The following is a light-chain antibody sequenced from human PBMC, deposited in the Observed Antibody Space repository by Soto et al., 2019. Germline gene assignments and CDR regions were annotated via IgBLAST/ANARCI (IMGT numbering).Light chain of an antibody. CDR1: QSVSSY. CDR3: QQRSNWPSIT. Sequence: EIVLTQSPATLALSPGERATLSCRASQSVSSYLAWYQQKPGQAPRLLISDASNRATGIPDRFSGSGFGTDFTLTISSLEAEDSAVYYCQQRSNWPSITFGQGTRLEIK. CDR2: DAS. V-gene: IGKV3-11*01. J-gene: IGKJ5*01.